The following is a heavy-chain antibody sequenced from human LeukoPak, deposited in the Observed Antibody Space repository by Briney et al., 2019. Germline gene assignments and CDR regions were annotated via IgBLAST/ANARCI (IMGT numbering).Heavy chain of an antibody. CDR3: ARALEPYYFDY. J-gene: IGHJ4*02. CDR2: IKQDGSGK. V-gene: IGHV3-7*03. D-gene: IGHD1-1*01. Sequence: QPGRSLRLSCTASGFTFGDYALSWVRQAPGKGLEWVANIKQDGSGKYYVDSVKGRFTISRDNAKNSLYLQMNSLRAEDTAVYYCARALEPYYFDYWGQGTLVTVSS. CDR1: GFTFGDYA.